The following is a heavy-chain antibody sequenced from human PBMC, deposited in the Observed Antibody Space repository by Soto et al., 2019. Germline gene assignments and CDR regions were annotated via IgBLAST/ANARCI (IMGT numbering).Heavy chain of an antibody. CDR2: ISGSGGST. Sequence: EVQLLESGGGLVQPGGSLRLSCAASGFTFSSYAMSWVRQAPGKGLEWVSAISGSGGSTYYADSVKGRFTISRDKSKNTVHLQLNSLRAEDTAVYHCAKAGNLVYLFGSAGYYFDYWGQGTLVTVSS. D-gene: IGHD3-16*01. CDR1: GFTFSSYA. J-gene: IGHJ4*02. V-gene: IGHV3-23*01. CDR3: AKAGNLVYLFGSAGYYFDY.